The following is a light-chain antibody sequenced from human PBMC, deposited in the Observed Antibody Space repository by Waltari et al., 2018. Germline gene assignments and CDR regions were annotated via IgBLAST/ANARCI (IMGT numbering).Light chain of an antibody. J-gene: IGLJ2*01. CDR1: TSDIGCYNY. CDR3: SSYAGSNTFL. Sequence: QAALTQPRSVSGSPGPSVTIFCTGTTSDIGCYNYVSWYQQHPGTAPKLMIYEVSKRPSGVSDRFSGSKSGNTASLTISGLQAEDEADYYCSSYAGSNTFLFGGGTRLTVL. CDR2: EVS. V-gene: IGLV2-11*01.